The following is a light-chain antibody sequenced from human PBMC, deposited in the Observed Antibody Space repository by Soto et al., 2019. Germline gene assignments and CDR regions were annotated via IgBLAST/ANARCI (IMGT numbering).Light chain of an antibody. V-gene: IGKV3-20*01. Sequence: EIVLMQSPGTLSLSPGERATLFCRASQSMKRRYLAWYQQKPGQAPRVLIYAASNRATGIPDRFSGSGSGTDFSLTISRLEPEDFAVYYCHQYDNTPQTFGQGTQVDIK. CDR3: HQYDNTPQT. CDR1: QSMKRRY. CDR2: AAS. J-gene: IGKJ2*01.